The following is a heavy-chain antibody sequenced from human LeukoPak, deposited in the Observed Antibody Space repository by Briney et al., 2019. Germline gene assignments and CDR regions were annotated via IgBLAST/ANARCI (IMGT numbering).Heavy chain of an antibody. V-gene: IGHV1-8*03. J-gene: IGHJ5*01. D-gene: IGHD2-8*02. CDR2: MNPNTSDT. Sequence: ASVKVSCKVSGYSLSELSIHWVRQAPGKGLEWMGWMNPNTSDTGYAQKFQGRVTITRDPSISTAYMELNNLRSDDTAVYFCARESSYCTATKCYSSGFDSWGQGTLVTVSS. CDR1: GYSLSELS. CDR3: ARESSYCTATKCYSSGFDS.